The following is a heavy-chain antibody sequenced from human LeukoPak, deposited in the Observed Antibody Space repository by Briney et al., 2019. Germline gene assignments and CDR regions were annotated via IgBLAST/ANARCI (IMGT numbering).Heavy chain of an antibody. V-gene: IGHV1-18*01. CDR1: GYTFTSYG. CDR2: ISAYNGNT. Sequence: ASVKVSCKASGYTFTSYGISWVRQAPGQGLEWMGWISAYNGNTNYAQKFQGRVTMTRDTSTSTVYVELSSLRSEDTAVYYCARSKFYNWNYDFNWFDPWGQGTLVTVSS. D-gene: IGHD1-7*01. CDR3: ARSKFYNWNYDFNWFDP. J-gene: IGHJ5*02.